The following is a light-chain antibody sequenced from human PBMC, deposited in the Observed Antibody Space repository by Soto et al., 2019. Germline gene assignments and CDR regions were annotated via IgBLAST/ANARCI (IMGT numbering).Light chain of an antibody. CDR1: SSDVGGSDY. V-gene: IGLV2-8*01. CDR3: SSFARGDNPHVL. CDR2: EVT. Sequence: QSVLTQPPSASWSPGQSVTISCTGTSSDVGGSDYVSWYQQDPGKAPKLIIYEVTKRPAGVPDRFSGSKSGNTASLTVSGLQAHDESYYYCSSFARGDNPHVLFGGGTKLTVL. J-gene: IGLJ2*01.